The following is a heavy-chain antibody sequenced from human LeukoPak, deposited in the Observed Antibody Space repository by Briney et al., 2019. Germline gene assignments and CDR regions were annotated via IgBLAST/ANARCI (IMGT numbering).Heavy chain of an antibody. CDR3: ARVRFPPLYYYDSSGSQPLDY. CDR2: INPNSGGT. D-gene: IGHD3-22*01. Sequence: ASVKVSCKASGYTFTGYYMHWVRQAPGQGLEWTGWINPNSGGTNYAQKFQGRVTMTRDTSISTAYMELSRLRSDDTAVYYCARVRFPPLYYYDSSGSQPLDYWGQGTLVTVSS. V-gene: IGHV1-2*02. J-gene: IGHJ4*02. CDR1: GYTFTGYY.